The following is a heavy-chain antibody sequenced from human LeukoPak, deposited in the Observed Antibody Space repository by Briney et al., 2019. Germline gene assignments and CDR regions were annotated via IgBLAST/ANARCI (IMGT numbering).Heavy chain of an antibody. V-gene: IGHV3-23*01. Sequence: GGSLRLSCAASGFTFSSYAMSWVRQAPGKGLEWVSAISGSGGSTYYADSVKGRFTISRDNSKNTLYLQMSSLRAEDTAVYYSVVVVAATLEYNWFDPWGQGTLVTVSS. D-gene: IGHD2-15*01. CDR1: GFTFSSYA. J-gene: IGHJ5*02. CDR3: VVVVAATLEYNWFDP. CDR2: ISGSGGST.